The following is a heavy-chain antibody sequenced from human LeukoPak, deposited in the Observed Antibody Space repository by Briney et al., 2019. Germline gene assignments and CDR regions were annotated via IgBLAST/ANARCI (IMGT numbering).Heavy chain of an antibody. CDR2: IKQDGSEK. V-gene: IGHV3-7*01. Sequence: PGGSLRLSCAASGFTFSSYWMSWVRQAPGKGLEWVANIKQDGSEKYYVDSVKGRFTISRDNAENSLYLQMNSLRAEDTAVYYCARDAEVVPAAIDYFDYWGQRTLVTVSS. D-gene: IGHD2-2*02. CDR3: ARDAEVVPAAIDYFDY. CDR1: GFTFSSYW. J-gene: IGHJ4*02.